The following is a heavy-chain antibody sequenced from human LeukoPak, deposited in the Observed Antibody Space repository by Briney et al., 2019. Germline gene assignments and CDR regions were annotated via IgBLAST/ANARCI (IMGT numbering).Heavy chain of an antibody. CDR3: ARGRDDYMDV. J-gene: IGHJ6*03. D-gene: IGHD3-10*01. CDR2: IYYSGST. Sequence: PSETLSLTCTVSGGSISSSSYYWGCIRQPPGKGLEWIGSIYYSGSTYYNPSLKSRVTISVDTSKNQFSLKLSSVTAADTAVYYCARGRDDYMDVWGKGTTVTVSS. V-gene: IGHV4-39*07. CDR1: GGSISSSSYY.